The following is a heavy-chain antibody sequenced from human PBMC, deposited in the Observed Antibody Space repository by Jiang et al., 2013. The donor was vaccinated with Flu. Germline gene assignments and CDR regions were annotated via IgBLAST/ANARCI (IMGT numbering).Heavy chain of an antibody. CDR3: ARDSTAIVPSNLVGWFDP. V-gene: IGHV1-2*04. D-gene: IGHD2-21*02. J-gene: IGHJ5*02. CDR2: INPNSGGT. CDR1: GYTFTGYY. Sequence: SGAEVKKPGASVKVSCKASGYTFTGYYMHWVRQAPGQGLEWMGWINPNSGGTNYAQKFQGWVTMTRDTSISTAYMELSRLRSDDTAVYYCARDSTAIVPSNLVGWFDPWGQGTLVTVSS.